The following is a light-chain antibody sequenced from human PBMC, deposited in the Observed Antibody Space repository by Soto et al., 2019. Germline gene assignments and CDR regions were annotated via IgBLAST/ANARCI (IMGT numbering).Light chain of an antibody. CDR2: SAS. V-gene: IGKV3-15*01. CDR3: QQYYQWPWT. J-gene: IGKJ1*01. Sequence: EIVMTQSPATLSVSPGERVTLSCRASQTISSILAWYQQKPGRAPRLLIYSASIRATGIPARFSGSASGTDFTLTISSLKSEDFAIYYCQQYYQWPWTFGQGTKLDI. CDR1: QTISSI.